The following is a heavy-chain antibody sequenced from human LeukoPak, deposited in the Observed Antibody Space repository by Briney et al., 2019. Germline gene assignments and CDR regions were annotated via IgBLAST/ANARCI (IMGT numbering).Heavy chain of an antibody. CDR1: GGTFSSYA. V-gene: IGHV1-69*04. J-gene: IGHJ4*02. CDR3: ATVPRVGATVPNFDY. CDR2: IIPILGIA. Sequence: SVKVSCKASGGTFSSYAISWVRQAPGQGLEWMGRIIPILGIANYAQKFQGRVTITADKSTSTAYMELSSLRSEDTAVYYCATVPRVGATVPNFDYWGQGTLVTVSS. D-gene: IGHD1-26*01.